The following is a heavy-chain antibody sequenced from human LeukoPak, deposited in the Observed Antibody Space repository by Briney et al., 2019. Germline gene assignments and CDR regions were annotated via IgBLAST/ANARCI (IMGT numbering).Heavy chain of an antibody. D-gene: IGHD4-11*01. V-gene: IGHV3-7*01. J-gene: IGHJ4*02. CDR1: GFAFSSYW. Sequence: PGGSLRLSCVVSGFAFSSYWMSWVRQAPGKGLEWVANIKQDGGETFYVDSVKGRFTISRDNAKNSLYLQMNSLRAEDTAVYYCTREDHSNYNYWGQGTLVTVSS. CDR3: TREDHSNYNY. CDR2: IKQDGGET.